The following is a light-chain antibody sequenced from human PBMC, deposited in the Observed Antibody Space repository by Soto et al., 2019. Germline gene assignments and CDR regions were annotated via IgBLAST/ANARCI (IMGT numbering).Light chain of an antibody. CDR3: SSYTSSSTLVV. Sequence: QSALTQPASVSGSPGQSITISCTGSSSDVGGYNYVSWYQQHPGKAPKLMIYDVSSRPSGVSNRFSGSKSGNTASLTISGLQAEDEADYYCSSYTSSSTLVVFGGGTKVTVL. CDR2: DVS. V-gene: IGLV2-14*01. CDR1: SSDVGGYNY. J-gene: IGLJ2*01.